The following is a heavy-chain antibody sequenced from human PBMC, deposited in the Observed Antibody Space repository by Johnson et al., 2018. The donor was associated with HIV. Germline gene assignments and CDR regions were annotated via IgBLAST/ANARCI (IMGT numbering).Heavy chain of an antibody. D-gene: IGHD3-3*01. J-gene: IGHJ3*01. CDR1: GFSFSSYP. CDR2: VTNNGDST. CDR3: ASDYNFWSGRPDSFDV. Sequence: VQLVESGGGVVQPGGSLRLSCVASGFSFSSYPMHWVRQAPGRGLEYVARVTNNGDSTYYVNALEGRFTISRDNSKNTLYLQMDSLRAEDTGVYYCASDYNFWSGRPDSFDVWGKGTTVTVSS. V-gene: IGHV3-64*01.